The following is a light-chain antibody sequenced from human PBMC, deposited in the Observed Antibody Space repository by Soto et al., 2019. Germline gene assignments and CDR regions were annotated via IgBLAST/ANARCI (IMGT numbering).Light chain of an antibody. J-gene: IGKJ4*01. V-gene: IGKV1-33*01. CDR3: QHYDSLPLT. CDR2: DAS. Sequence: DIQMTQSPSSLSASVGDRVTITCQASQDISSYLNWYQQKPGKAPKLLIYDASNLETGVPSRFSGNGSGKKFNFTISSLQPEDIATYYCQHYDSLPLTFGGGTKVEIK. CDR1: QDISSY.